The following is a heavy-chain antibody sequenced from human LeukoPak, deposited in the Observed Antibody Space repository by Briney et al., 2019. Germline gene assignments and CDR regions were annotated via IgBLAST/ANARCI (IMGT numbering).Heavy chain of an antibody. J-gene: IGHJ4*02. CDR2: INPNSGGT. Sequence: ASVKVSCKASGYTFTGYYMHWVRQAPGQGLEWMGWINPNSGGTNYAQKFQGRVTMTRDTSISTAYMELSRLRSDDTAVNYCARRGLCSGGSCYIDHWGQRTLVTASS. CDR1: GYTFTGYY. CDR3: ARRGLCSGGSCYIDH. D-gene: IGHD2-15*01. V-gene: IGHV1-2*02.